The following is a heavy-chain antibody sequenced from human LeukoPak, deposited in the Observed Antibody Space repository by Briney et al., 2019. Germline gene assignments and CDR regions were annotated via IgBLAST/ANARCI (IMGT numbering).Heavy chain of an antibody. J-gene: IGHJ6*02. CDR2: VNLQGST. V-gene: IGHV4-4*02. Sequence: SETLSLTCGVSGGSISNTNWWTWVRQPPGKGLEWIGEVNLQGSTNYNPSLKSRVAISVDTSKNQFSLKLSSVTAADTAVYYCARARWSGDYYYGMDVWGQGTTVTVSS. D-gene: IGHD4-23*01. CDR1: GGSISNTNW. CDR3: ARARWSGDYYYGMDV.